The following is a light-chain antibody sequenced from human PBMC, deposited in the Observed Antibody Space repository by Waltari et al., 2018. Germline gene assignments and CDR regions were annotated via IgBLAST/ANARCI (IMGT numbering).Light chain of an antibody. J-gene: IGKJ4*01. Sequence: EILLTQSPATLSVSPGEGATLSCRASRCVSFKLAWYQQKHGQAPRLLIYGASTRATGVPARFSGGGSGKEFTLTITRLQSEDFSVYYCQQYNNWPLTFGGGTKVEIK. V-gene: IGKV3-15*01. CDR1: RCVSFK. CDR2: GAS. CDR3: QQYNNWPLT.